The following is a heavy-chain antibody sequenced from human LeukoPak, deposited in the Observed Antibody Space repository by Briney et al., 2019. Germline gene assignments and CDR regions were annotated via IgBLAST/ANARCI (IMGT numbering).Heavy chain of an antibody. J-gene: IGHJ6*02. CDR2: IYSGGST. D-gene: IGHD6-6*01. Sequence: GESLRLSRAASGFTVSSNYMSWVRQAPGKGLEWVSVIYSGGSTYYADSVKGRFTISRHNSKNTLYLQMNSLRAEDTAVYYCARVSFIAARGGMDVWGQGTTVTVSS. V-gene: IGHV3-53*04. CDR3: ARVSFIAARGGMDV. CDR1: GFTVSSNY.